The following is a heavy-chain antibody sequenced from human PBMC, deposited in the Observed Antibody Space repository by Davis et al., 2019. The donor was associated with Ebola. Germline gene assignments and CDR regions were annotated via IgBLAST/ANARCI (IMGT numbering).Heavy chain of an antibody. D-gene: IGHD6-6*01. J-gene: IGHJ4*02. CDR1: GFTFSSYA. CDR2: ITYDGSNK. CDR3: ARMYISSSLGFGY. V-gene: IGHV3-30-3*01. Sequence: PGGSLRLSCAASGFTFSSYAMHWVRKAPGKGLEWVAVITYDGSNKYYADSVKGRFTISRDNSKNTLYLQMNSLIAEDTAVYYCARMYISSSLGFGYWGQGTLVTVSS.